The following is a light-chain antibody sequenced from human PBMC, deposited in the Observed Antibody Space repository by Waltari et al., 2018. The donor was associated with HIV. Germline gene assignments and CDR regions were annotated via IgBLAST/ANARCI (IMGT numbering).Light chain of an antibody. J-gene: IGLJ3*02. Sequence: SHELTQPPSVSVSPGQTARITCSGDALPKQYAYWYQQKPGQAPVLVIYKDSERPSGIHERFSGSSSGTIVTLTISGVQAEDEADYYCQSPDSSGTWVFGGGTKLTVL. CDR3: QSPDSSGTWV. V-gene: IGLV3-25*03. CDR2: KDS. CDR1: ALPKQY.